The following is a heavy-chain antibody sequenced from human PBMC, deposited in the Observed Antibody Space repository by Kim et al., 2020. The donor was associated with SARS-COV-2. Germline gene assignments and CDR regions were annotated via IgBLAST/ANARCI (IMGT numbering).Heavy chain of an antibody. D-gene: IGHD3-16*01. V-gene: IGHV3-23*01. CDR1: GFTFSSYA. CDR3: AKWGGLYDYVWGSLGYFDY. J-gene: IGHJ4*02. Sequence: GGSLRLSCAASGFTFSSYAMSWVRQAPGKGLEWVSAISGSGGSTYYADSVKGRFTISRDNSKNTLYLQMNSLRAEDTAVYYCAKWGGLYDYVWGSLGYFDYWGQGTLVTVSS. CDR2: ISGSGGST.